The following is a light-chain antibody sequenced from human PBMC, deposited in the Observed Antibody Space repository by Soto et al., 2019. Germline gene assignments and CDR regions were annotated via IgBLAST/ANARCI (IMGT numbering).Light chain of an antibody. V-gene: IGKV1-5*01. CDR1: QSISSW. Sequence: DIQMTQSPSTLSASVGDRVTITCRASQSISSWLAWYQQKPGKAPKLLIYDASSLESGVPSRFSGSGSGTEFTLTISSLQPDDFATYYCQQYNSYSPKLTFGGGTKMEIK. CDR3: QQYNSYSPKLT. CDR2: DAS. J-gene: IGKJ4*01.